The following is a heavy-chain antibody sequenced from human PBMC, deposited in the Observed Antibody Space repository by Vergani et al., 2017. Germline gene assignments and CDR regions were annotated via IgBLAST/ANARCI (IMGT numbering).Heavy chain of an antibody. CDR2: ISAYNGNT. V-gene: IGHV1-18*01. Sequence: QVQLVQSGAEVKTPGASVKVSCKASGYTFTSYGISWVRQAPGQGLEWMGWISAYNGNTNYAQKLQGRVTMTTDTSTSTAYMELRSLRSDDTAVYYCARMPYGDYDYYYGMDVWGQGTTVTVSS. CDR1: GYTFTSYG. J-gene: IGHJ6*02. D-gene: IGHD4-17*01. CDR3: ARMPYGDYDYYYGMDV.